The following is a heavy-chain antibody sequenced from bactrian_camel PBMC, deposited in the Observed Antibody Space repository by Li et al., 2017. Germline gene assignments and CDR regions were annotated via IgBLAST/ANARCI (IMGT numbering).Heavy chain of an antibody. D-gene: IGHD1*01. CDR2: IDNDGDT. J-gene: IGHJ4*01. V-gene: IGHV3S53*01. CDR1: GDIGRRYC. Sequence: HVQLVESGGGSVQAGGSLRLSCAVSGDIGRRYCMGWYRQVPENEREGVAFIDNDGDTSYTASVKGRFTISFDKAKNTVYLQMSSLKPEDTAMYFCASSQALAACINPLAYGDWGQGTQVTVS. CDR3: ASSQALAACINPLAYGD.